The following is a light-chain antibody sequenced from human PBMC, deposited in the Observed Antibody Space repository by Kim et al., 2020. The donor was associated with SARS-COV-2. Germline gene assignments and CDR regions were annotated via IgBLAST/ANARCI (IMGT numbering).Light chain of an antibody. CDR3: QKYNIWWT. CDR1: GRISII. J-gene: IGKJ1*01. Sequence: VSPAERPTLPCKAVGRISIILACNQQKPAQAPRILLFGAPTGASGTPVRFSGSGLGTHFTLTIRILQSKVCGVYCFQKYNIWWTVGQGTKVGIK. CDR2: GAP. V-gene: IGKV3-15*01.